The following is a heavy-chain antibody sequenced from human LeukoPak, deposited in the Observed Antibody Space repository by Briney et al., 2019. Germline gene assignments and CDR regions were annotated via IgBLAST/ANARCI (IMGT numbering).Heavy chain of an antibody. D-gene: IGHD3-9*01. CDR1: GFTISKYA. CDR3: AKDQGGRYYDILAGYYPENFFDS. CDR2: ISGTGGSA. J-gene: IGHJ4*02. Sequence: PGGSLRLSCSASGFTISKYAMSWVRQAPGKGLEWVSTISGTGGSANYADSVKGRFTFSRDNSKDTLYLQMNGLRAEDTAVYYCAKDQGGRYYDILAGYYPENFFDSWGQGTLVTVSS. V-gene: IGHV3-23*01.